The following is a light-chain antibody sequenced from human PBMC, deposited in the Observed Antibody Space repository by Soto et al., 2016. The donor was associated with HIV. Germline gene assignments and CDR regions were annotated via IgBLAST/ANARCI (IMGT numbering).Light chain of an antibody. J-gene: IGKJ4*01. CDR1: QDILND. CDR3: LQDGGYPLT. CDR2: GAS. V-gene: IGKV1-6*01. Sequence: AIQMTQSPSSLSASVGDRVTITCRASQDILNDLDWYQQKPGKAPNLLIYGASTLQSGVPSKFRGSGSGTDFTLTISSLQPEDVATYYCLQDGGYPLTFGGGTTVEIK.